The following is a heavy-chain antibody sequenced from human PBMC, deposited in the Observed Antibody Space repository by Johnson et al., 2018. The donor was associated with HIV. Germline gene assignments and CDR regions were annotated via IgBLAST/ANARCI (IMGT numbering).Heavy chain of an antibody. CDR1: GFTFSSYA. J-gene: IGHJ3*01. D-gene: IGHD6-19*01. CDR2: ISYAGSNK. Sequence: QVQLVESGGGVVQPGRSLRLSCAASGFTFSSYAMHWVRQAPGKGLEWVAGISYAGSNKYYADSVKGRFTISRDNSKNTLYLQMNSLRAEDTAIYYWESKGSGWALDVWGQGTMVTVSS. CDR3: ESKGSGWALDV. V-gene: IGHV3-30-3*01.